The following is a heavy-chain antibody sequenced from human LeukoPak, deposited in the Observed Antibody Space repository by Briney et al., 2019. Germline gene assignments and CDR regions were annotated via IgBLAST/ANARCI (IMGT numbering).Heavy chain of an antibody. CDR3: ARDNGDYWFDY. J-gene: IGHJ4*02. CDR1: GYTFTGYY. D-gene: IGHD4-17*01. V-gene: IGHV1-2*02. CDR2: INPNSGGT. Sequence: GASVTVSCKASGYTFTGYYMLWVRQAPGQGLEWMGWINPNSGGTNYAQKFQGRVTMTRDTSISTAYMELTRLRSDDTAVYYCARDNGDYWFDYWGQGTLVTVSS.